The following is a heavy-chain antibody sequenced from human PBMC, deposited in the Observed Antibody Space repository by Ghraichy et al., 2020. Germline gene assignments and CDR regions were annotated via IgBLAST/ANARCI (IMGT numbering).Heavy chain of an antibody. V-gene: IGHV3-48*02. CDR3: ARGSDSSGSPDY. Sequence: LNISCAASGFTFSSYNMNWVRQAPGKGLEWVSYISSSSTIIYYADSVKGRFTISRDNAKNSLYLQMNSLSDDDTAVYYCARGSDSSGSPDYWGQGTLVTVSS. D-gene: IGHD6-19*01. J-gene: IGHJ4*02. CDR2: ISSSSTII. CDR1: GFTFSSYN.